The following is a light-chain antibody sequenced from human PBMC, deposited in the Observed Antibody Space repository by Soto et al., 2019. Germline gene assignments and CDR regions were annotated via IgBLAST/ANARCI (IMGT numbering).Light chain of an antibody. CDR2: AAA. Sequence: DIQMTQSPSSLSASVGDRVTITCRASQGISNCLAWYQQKPGKVPKLLIYAAATLQSGVPSRFSGSGSGTDFTLTISSRQPEDVASYYSQQYDSAPRTFGQGTKVEIK. CDR3: QQYDSAPRT. CDR1: QGISNC. V-gene: IGKV1-27*01. J-gene: IGKJ1*01.